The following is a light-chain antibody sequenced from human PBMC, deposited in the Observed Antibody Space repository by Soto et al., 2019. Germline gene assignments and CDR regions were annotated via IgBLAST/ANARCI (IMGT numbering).Light chain of an antibody. CDR1: TSNIGSNY. V-gene: IGLV1-44*01. J-gene: IGLJ2*01. CDR2: NNN. CDR3: AAWDDSLDGHVV. Sequence: QPVLTQPPSASGTPGQRVTISCSGSTSNIGSNYVYWYQQLPGTAPKLLIYNNNQRPSGVPDRFSGSKSGTSASLAISGLQSEDEADYYCAAWDDSLDGHVVFGGGTKVTVL.